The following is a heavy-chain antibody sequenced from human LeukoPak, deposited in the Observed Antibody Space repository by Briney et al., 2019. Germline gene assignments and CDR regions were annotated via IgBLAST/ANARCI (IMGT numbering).Heavy chain of an antibody. Sequence: SGTLSLTCAVSGDSITSSEWWSWVRQPPGKGLEWIGEIYYSGSTNYNPSLKSRVTISLDKSTDQSSLKLSSVTAADTAVYYCARGSNWGFYWGQGTLVTVSS. CDR2: IYYSGST. J-gene: IGHJ4*02. V-gene: IGHV4-4*02. D-gene: IGHD7-27*01. CDR3: ARGSNWGFY. CDR1: GDSITSSEW.